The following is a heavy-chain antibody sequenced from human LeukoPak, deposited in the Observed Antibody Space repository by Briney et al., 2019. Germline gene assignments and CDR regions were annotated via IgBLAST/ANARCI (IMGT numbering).Heavy chain of an antibody. V-gene: IGHV4-61*02. CDR2: IYTSGST. D-gene: IGHD2-2*01. CDR3: AREGCSSTSCYYYYMDV. Sequence: SETLSLTCTVSGGSISSGSYYWSWIRQPAGKGLEWIGRIYTSGSTNYNPSLKSRVTISVDTSKNQFSLKLSSVIAADTAVYYCAREGCSSTSCYYYYMDVWGKGTTVTVSS. J-gene: IGHJ6*03. CDR1: GGSISSGSYY.